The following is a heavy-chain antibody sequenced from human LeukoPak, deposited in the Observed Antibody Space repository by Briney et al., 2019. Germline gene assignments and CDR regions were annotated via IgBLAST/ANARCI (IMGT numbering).Heavy chain of an antibody. D-gene: IGHD3-22*01. CDR1: GFTFSSYA. CDR3: ARDADYYDSSGYYVDY. Sequence: GGSLRLSCAASGFTFSSYAMHWVRQAPGKGLEYVSAISSNGGSTYYANSVKGRFTISRDNSKNTLYLQMGSLRAEDMAVYYCARDADYYDSSGYYVDYWGQGTLVTVSS. J-gene: IGHJ4*02. V-gene: IGHV3-64*01. CDR2: ISSNGGST.